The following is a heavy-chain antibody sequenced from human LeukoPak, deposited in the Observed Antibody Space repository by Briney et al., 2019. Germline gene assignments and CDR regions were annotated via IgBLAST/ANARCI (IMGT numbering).Heavy chain of an antibody. CDR2: IYYSGTT. CDR3: ARDVGSYDYVWGSYRYTRVFDY. J-gene: IGHJ4*02. Sequence: SETLSLTCTVSGGSITSNTNYWGWIRQPPGKGLEWIGNIYYSGTTYYNPSLKSRVTISVDTSKNQFSLKLSSVTAADTAVYYCARDVGSYDYVWGSYRYTRVFDYWGQGTLVTVSS. V-gene: IGHV4-39*07. D-gene: IGHD3-16*02. CDR1: GGSITSNTNY.